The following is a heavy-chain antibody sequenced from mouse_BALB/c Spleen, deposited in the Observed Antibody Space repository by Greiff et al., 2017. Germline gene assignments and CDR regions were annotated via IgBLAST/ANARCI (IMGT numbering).Heavy chain of an antibody. CDR2: ILSGGST. CDR3: ASEMITTFAY. V-gene: IGHV2-4-1*01. CDR1: GFSLTSYG. Sequence: QVQLQQSGPGLVQPSQCLSITCTVSGFSLTSYGVHWVRQSPGKGLEWLGVILSGGSTNYNAAFISRLSICKDNSKSHVCFKMNSLLADDTAIYYCASEMITTFAYGGQGPLVTVSA. J-gene: IGHJ3*01. D-gene: IGHD2-4*01.